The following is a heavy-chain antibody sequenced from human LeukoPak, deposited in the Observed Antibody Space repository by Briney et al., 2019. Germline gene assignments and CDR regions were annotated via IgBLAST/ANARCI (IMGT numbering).Heavy chain of an antibody. V-gene: IGHV3-30*18. D-gene: IGHD6-6*01. CDR1: GFTFSSYG. J-gene: IGHJ1*01. CDR3: AKDQGIAARTAEYFQH. Sequence: TGGSLRLSCAASGFTFSSYGMHWVRQAPGKGLEWVAVISYDGSNKYYADSVKGRFAISRDNSKNTLYLQMNSLRAEDTAVYYCAKDQGIAARTAEYFQHWGQGTLVTVSS. CDR2: ISYDGSNK.